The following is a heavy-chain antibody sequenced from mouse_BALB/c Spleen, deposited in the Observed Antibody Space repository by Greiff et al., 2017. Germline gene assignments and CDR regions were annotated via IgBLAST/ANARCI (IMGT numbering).Heavy chain of an antibody. D-gene: IGHD1-1*01. V-gene: IGHV7-3*02. CDR3: ARGDGSSPYYAMDY. CDR2: IRNKANGYTT. Sequence: DVHLVESGGGLVQPGGSLRLSCATSGFTFTDYYMSWVRQPPGKALEWLGFIRNKANGYTTEYSASVKGRFTISRDNSQSILYLQMNTLRAEDSATYYCARGDGSSPYYAMDYWGQGTSVTVSS. J-gene: IGHJ4*01. CDR1: GFTFTDYY.